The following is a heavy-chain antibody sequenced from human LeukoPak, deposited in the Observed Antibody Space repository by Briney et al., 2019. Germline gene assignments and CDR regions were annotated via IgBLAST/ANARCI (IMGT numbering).Heavy chain of an antibody. Sequence: AKSLRLSCAASGFIFSSYGMYWVRQPPGKGLESIAVIWHNGSAEFYAYSVKGRFSISRGRYNNTLYLQMTSLCDRYTALYYCAKDNRGGWSGYFDYWGQGTVV. D-gene: IGHD6-19*01. CDR1: GFIFSSYG. J-gene: IGHJ4*02. CDR2: IWHNGSAE. V-gene: IGHV3-33*03. CDR3: AKDNRGGWSGYFDY.